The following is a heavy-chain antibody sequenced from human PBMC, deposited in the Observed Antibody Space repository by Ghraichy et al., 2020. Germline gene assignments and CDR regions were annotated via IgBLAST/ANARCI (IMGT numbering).Heavy chain of an antibody. Sequence: SCAVYGGSFSGYYWSWIRQPPGKGLEWIGEINHSGSTNYNPSLKSRVTISVDTSKNQFSLKLSSVTAADTAVYYCARWDSTVTTFGYYYYGMDVWGQGTTVTVSS. CDR2: INHSGST. V-gene: IGHV4-34*01. D-gene: IGHD4-17*01. J-gene: IGHJ6*02. CDR1: GGSFSGYY. CDR3: ARWDSTVTTFGYYYYGMDV.